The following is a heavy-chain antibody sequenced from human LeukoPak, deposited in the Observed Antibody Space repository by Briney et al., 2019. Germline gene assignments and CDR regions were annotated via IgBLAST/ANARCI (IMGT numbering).Heavy chain of an antibody. CDR3: AKDRAPQWPVGGDAFDI. CDR1: GFTFSSYA. CDR2: ISGSGGST. Sequence: TGGSLRLSCAASGFTFSSYAMSWVRQAPGKGPEWVSAISGSGGSTYYADSVKGRFTISRDNSKNTLYLQMNSLRAEDTAVYYCAKDRAPQWPVGGDAFDIWGQGTMVTVSS. V-gene: IGHV3-23*01. J-gene: IGHJ3*02. D-gene: IGHD6-19*01.